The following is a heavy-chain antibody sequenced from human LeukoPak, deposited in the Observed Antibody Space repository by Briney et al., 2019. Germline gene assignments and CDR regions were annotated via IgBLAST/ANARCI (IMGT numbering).Heavy chain of an antibody. CDR3: ARVMTTFTLWCAFDI. D-gene: IGHD2/OR15-2a*01. J-gene: IGHJ3*02. CDR2: INHSGST. Sequence: SETLSLTCAVYRGSFHGYYWSWMRQPPGKGLEWIGEINHSGSTNYNPSLKSRVTISVDTSKNQFSLKLSSVPAADTAVYYCARVMTTFTLWCAFDIGSQGTMVTVSS. CDR1: RGSFHGYY. V-gene: IGHV4-34*01.